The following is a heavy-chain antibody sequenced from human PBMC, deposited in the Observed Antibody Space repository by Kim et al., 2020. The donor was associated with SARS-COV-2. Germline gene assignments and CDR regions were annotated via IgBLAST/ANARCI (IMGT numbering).Heavy chain of an antibody. Sequence: YAGSVKGRCTIARDNYKNTLYLQMNSLRAEDTAVYYCARNAYYYDSSGSYWGQGTLVTVSS. J-gene: IGHJ4*02. D-gene: IGHD3-22*01. CDR3: ARNAYYYDSSGSY. V-gene: IGHV3-33*01.